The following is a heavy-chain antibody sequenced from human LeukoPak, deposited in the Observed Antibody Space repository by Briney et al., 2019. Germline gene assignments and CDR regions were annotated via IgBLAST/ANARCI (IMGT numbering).Heavy chain of an antibody. CDR2: IIPMFGTA. J-gene: IGHJ6*03. CDR3: ARDPAERLRGASYYYYMDV. D-gene: IGHD1-1*01. Sequence: SVKVSCTAPGRTFSTYAISWVRQAPGQALEWMGGIIPMFGTANYAQKFQGRVTITADESTSTAYMELSGLRSGDTAVYYCARDPAERLRGASYYYYMDVWGKGTTVTVSS. V-gene: IGHV1-69*13. CDR1: GRTFSTYA.